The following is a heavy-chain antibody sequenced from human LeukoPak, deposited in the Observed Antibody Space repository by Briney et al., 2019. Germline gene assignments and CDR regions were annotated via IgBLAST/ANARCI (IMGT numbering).Heavy chain of an antibody. J-gene: IGHJ4*02. CDR2: IESKSDGGTT. CDR3: TLDDVGLAPDY. CDR1: GFTFTAAW. Sequence: PGGSLRLSCAASGFTFTAAWMGWVRQAPGKGLEWVGRIESKSDGGTTYYAAPVKGRFTISRDDLKNTLYLQMNSLKTEDTAVYFCTLDDVGLAPDYWGQGTLVTVSS. D-gene: IGHD3-16*01. V-gene: IGHV3-15*04.